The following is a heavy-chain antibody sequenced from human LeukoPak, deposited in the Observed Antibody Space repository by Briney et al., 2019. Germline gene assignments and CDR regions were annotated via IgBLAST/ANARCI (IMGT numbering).Heavy chain of an antibody. CDR1: GFTFDDYA. V-gene: IGHV3-9*01. J-gene: IGHJ5*02. CDR2: ISWNSGSI. Sequence: GGSLRLSCAASGFTFDDYAMHWVRQAPGKGLEGVSGISWNSGSIGYADSVKGRFTISRDNAKNSLYLQMNSLRAEDTALYYCAKGVGNYYGSGSSTPQFDPWGQGTLVTVSS. CDR3: AKGVGNYYGSGSSTPQFDP. D-gene: IGHD3-10*01.